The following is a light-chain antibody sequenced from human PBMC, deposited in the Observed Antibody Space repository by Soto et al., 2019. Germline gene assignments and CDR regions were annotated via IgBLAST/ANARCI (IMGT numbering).Light chain of an antibody. J-gene: IGKJ4*01. Sequence: EIVLTQSPATLSLSPGERATLSCRASQSVSSYLLWYQQKPGQAPRLLIYAASTRATGIPAWFSGSGSGTDFTLTISSLEPEDFAVYYCQQHADWPLTFGGGTKVDIK. CDR2: AAS. CDR1: QSVSSY. CDR3: QQHADWPLT. V-gene: IGKV3-11*01.